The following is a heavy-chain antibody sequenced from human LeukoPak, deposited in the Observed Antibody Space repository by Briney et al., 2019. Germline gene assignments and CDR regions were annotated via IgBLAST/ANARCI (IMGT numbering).Heavy chain of an antibody. V-gene: IGHV4-39*07. CDR1: GGSISSSSYY. CDR3: ARASGRDGYNPNY. Sequence: SQTLSLTCTVSGGSISSSSYYWGWIRQPPGKGLEWIGSIYYSGSTYYNPSLKSRVTISVDTSKNQFSLKLSSVTAADTAVYYCARASGRDGYNPNYWGQGTLVTVSS. J-gene: IGHJ4*02. CDR2: IYYSGST. D-gene: IGHD5-24*01.